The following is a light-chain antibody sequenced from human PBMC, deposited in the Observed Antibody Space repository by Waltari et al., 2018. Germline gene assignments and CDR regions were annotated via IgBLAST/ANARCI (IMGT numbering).Light chain of an antibody. CDR3: QQYYSSPYT. CDR2: WAS. CDR1: QSVLYSSNDKNY. V-gene: IGKV4-1*01. J-gene: IGKJ2*01. Sequence: DIVMTQSPDSLAVSVGERATINCKSSQSVLYSSNDKNYLAWYQLKPGQPPKLLIYWASTRESGVPDRFSGSGSGTEFTLTISSLQAEDVAVYYCQQYYSSPYTFGQGTKLEIK.